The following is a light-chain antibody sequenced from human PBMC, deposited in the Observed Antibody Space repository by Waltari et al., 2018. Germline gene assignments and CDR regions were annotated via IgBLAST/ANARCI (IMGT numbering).Light chain of an antibody. V-gene: IGKV2-30*02. CDR3: MQATQWPLT. Sequence: DVVMTQSPLSLPVTLGQPATIPCRPRQSLVHSSGKTYLNWFNQRPGQSPRRLIYKVFNRDSGVPDRFSGSGSGTDFTLKISRVEAEDVGTYYCMQATQWPLTFGQGTKVEIK. J-gene: IGKJ1*01. CDR1: QSLVHSSGKTY. CDR2: KVF.